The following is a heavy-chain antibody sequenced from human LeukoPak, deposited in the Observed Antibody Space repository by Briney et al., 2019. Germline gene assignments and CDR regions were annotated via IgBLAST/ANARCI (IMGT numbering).Heavy chain of an antibody. CDR2: IYDNGDT. CDR1: GGSVSRYH. J-gene: IGHJ4*02. V-gene: IGHV4-59*02. D-gene: IGHD5/OR15-5a*01. Sequence: SETLSLTCAVSGGSVSRYHWSWIRQPPGKGLELIGLIYDNGDTNYKPSFKSRVTISVDRSKNHLSLRLASATSADTAVYYCARRKARDVCDDYFDFWGQGALVTVSS. CDR3: ARRKARDVCDDYFDF.